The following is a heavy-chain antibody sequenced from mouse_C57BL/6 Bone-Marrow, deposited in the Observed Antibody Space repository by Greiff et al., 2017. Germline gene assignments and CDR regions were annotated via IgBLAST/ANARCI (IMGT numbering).Heavy chain of an antibody. CDR3: AREDYCGSSSHWYFDV. J-gene: IGHJ1*03. CDR2: IHPNSGST. CDR1: GYTFTSYW. Sequence: QVQLQQPGAELVKPGASVKLSCKASGYTFTSYWMHWVKQRPGQGLEWIGMIHPNSGSTNYNEKFKSKATLTVDKSSSTAYMQRSSLTSEDSAVYYCAREDYCGSSSHWYFDVWGTGTTVTVSS. V-gene: IGHV1-64*01. D-gene: IGHD1-1*01.